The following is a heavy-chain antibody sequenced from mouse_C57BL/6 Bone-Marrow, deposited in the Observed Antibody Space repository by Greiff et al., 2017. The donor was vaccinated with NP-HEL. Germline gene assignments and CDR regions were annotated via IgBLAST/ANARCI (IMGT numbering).Heavy chain of an antibody. CDR3: ARHIYFDY. V-gene: IGHV5-6*01. Sequence: EVQLVESGGDLVKPGGSLKLSCAASGFTFSSYGMSWVRQTPDKRLEWVATISSGGSYTYYPDSVKGRFTISRDNAKNTLYLQMSSLKSEDTAMYYCARHIYFDYWGQGTTLTVSS. CDR2: ISSGGSYT. J-gene: IGHJ2*01. CDR1: GFTFSSYG.